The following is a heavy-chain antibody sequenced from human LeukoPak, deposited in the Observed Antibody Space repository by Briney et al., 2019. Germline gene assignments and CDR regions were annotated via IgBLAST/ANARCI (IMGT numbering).Heavy chain of an antibody. CDR1: KLPLTDHT. CDR3: ARRVATYYD. Sequence: GGSLRLSCAASKLPLTDHTLTWVRQAPGKGLEWVSSISGSSSFIYYADSVKGRFTISRDNANNSLYLHMNNLRAEDTAMYFCARRVATYYDWGQGTLVTVSS. V-gene: IGHV3-21*01. CDR2: ISGSSSFI. D-gene: IGHD3-10*01. J-gene: IGHJ4*02.